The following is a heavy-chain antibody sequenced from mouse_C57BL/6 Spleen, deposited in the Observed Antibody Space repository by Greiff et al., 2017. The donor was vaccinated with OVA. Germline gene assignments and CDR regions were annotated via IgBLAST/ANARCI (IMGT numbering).Heavy chain of an antibody. J-gene: IGHJ2*01. CDR2: IDPETGGT. D-gene: IGHD2-12*01. CDR1: GYTFTDYE. V-gene: IGHV1-15*01. Sequence: VQLQQSGAELVRPGASVTLSCKASGYTFTDYEMHWVKQTPVHGLEWIGAIDPETGGTAYNQKFKGKAILTADKSSSTAYMELRSLTSEDSAVYYGTRRAYSSDFDYWGQGTTLTVSS. CDR3: TRRAYSSDFDY.